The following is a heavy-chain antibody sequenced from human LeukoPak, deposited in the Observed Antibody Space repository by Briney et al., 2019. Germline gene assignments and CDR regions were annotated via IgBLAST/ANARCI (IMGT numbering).Heavy chain of an antibody. D-gene: IGHD1-1*01. Sequence: PSETLSLTCTVSGFSISSDYYWSWIRQPPGRGLEWIGTIYHSGNTYYNPSLKSQITISVDTSKNQFSLKLSSVTAADTAVYYCARGTGTTLGAFDIWGQGTMVTVSS. V-gene: IGHV4-38-2*02. CDR1: GFSISSDYY. CDR2: IYHSGNT. CDR3: ARGTGTTLGAFDI. J-gene: IGHJ3*02.